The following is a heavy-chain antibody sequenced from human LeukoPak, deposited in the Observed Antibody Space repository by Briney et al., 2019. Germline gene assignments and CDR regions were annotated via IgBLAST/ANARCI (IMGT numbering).Heavy chain of an antibody. J-gene: IGHJ4*02. Sequence: ASVKVSCTASGYTFTGYYMHWVRQAPGQGLEWMGWINPNSGGTNYAQKFQGRVTMTRDTSISTAYMELSRLRSDDTAVYYCARAGDYYGSGSYYNDPSLADYWGQGTLVTVSS. CDR2: INPNSGGT. V-gene: IGHV1-2*02. CDR3: ARAGDYYGSGSYYNDPSLADY. D-gene: IGHD3-10*01. CDR1: GYTFTGYY.